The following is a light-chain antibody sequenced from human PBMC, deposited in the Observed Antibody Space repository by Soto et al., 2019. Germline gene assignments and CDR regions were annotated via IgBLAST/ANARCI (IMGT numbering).Light chain of an antibody. J-gene: IGKJ5*01. V-gene: IGKV3-15*01. CDR1: QSVSSN. CDR3: QQYNKWPPIT. CDR2: GAS. Sequence: EIVMTQSPATLSVSPGERATLSCRASQSVSSNLAWYQQKPGQAPRLLIYGASTRATGIPARFSGSGSGTEFTLTISSLQSEEFAVYYCQQYNKWPPITVGQGTRLEIK.